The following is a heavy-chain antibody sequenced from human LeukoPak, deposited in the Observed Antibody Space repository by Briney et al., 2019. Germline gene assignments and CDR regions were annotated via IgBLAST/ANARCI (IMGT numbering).Heavy chain of an antibody. Sequence: ASVKVSCKASGYSSTNYGISWVRQAPGQGLEWMGWIHIYRGNTNYAQKFQGRVTMTTDTSTSTVYMEVRGLRSDDTAMYYCARGASRSFDYWGQGTLVTVSS. CDR3: ARGASRSFDY. CDR2: IHIYRGNT. J-gene: IGHJ4*02. CDR1: GYSSTNYG. V-gene: IGHV1-18*04.